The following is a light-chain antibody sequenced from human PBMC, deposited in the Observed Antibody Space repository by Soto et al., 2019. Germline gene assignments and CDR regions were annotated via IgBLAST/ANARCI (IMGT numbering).Light chain of an antibody. CDR2: DAS. CDR1: QSVSSY. Sequence: EIVLTQSPATLSLSPGERATLSCRASQSVSSYLAWYQQKPGQAPRLLIYDASNRATGIPARFSGRGSGTDFTLTISSLEPEDFAVYYCHQRSNWPPGVTFGGGIKVEIK. J-gene: IGKJ4*01. CDR3: HQRSNWPPGVT. V-gene: IGKV3-11*01.